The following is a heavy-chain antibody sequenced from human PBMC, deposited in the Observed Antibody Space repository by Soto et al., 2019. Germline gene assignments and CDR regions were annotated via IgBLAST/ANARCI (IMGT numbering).Heavy chain of an antibody. CDR1: GGSFSGYY. V-gene: IGHV4-34*01. J-gene: IGHJ3*02. Sequence: QVQLQQWGAGLLKPSETLSLTCAVYGGSFSGYYWSWIRQPPGKGLEWMGEINHSGTTYYNPSLKTRVTISVDTSKNQFSLKLSSVTAADTAVYYCACGVLRLLGAFDIWGQGTMVTVSS. CDR2: INHSGTT. D-gene: IGHD3-10*01. CDR3: ACGVLRLLGAFDI.